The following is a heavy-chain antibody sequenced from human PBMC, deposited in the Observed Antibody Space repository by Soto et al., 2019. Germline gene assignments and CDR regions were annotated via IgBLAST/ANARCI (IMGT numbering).Heavy chain of an antibody. CDR3: TDFAR. CDR2: VKSSSDGGAI. Sequence: EVQLVASGGALVKPGGSLRLSCVSSGFTFSSAWMSWVRQAPGKGLEWVARVKSSSDGGAIHYAAPVKGRFTISRDDAGGMLYLQMNGLKNEDSAVYYCTDFARWGQGTSVTVSS. D-gene: IGHD6-6*01. J-gene: IGHJ4*02. V-gene: IGHV3-15*02. CDR1: GFTFSSAW.